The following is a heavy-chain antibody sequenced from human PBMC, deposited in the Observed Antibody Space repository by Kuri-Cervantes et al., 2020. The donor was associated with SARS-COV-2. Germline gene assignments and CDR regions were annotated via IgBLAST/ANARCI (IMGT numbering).Heavy chain of an antibody. CDR1: GFTVNSNY. D-gene: IGHD6-19*01. J-gene: IGHJ4*02. CDR2: IYSSGST. CDR3: ARSIIAVAGFGGRDY. V-gene: IGHV3-53*01. Sequence: GESLKISCAAAGFTVNSNYMSWVRQAPGKGLEWVSVIYSSGSTNYADSVKGRSTISRDNFKNTLYLQMSSLRAEDTAVYYCARSIIAVAGFGGRDYWGQGTLVTVSS.